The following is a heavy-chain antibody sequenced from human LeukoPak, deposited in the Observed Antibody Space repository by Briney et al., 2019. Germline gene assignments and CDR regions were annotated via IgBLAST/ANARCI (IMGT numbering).Heavy chain of an antibody. J-gene: IGHJ5*02. CDR2: ISSSSSYI. CDR1: GFTFSSYS. CDR3: ARDGTGMDYDNWFDP. D-gene: IGHD1-1*01. V-gene: IGHV3-21*01. Sequence: PGGSLRLSCAASGFTFSSYSMNWVRQAPGKGLEWVSAISSSSSYIYYADSVKGRFTISRDNAKNSLYLQMHSLRAEDTAVYYCARDGTGMDYDNWFDPWGQGTLVTVSS.